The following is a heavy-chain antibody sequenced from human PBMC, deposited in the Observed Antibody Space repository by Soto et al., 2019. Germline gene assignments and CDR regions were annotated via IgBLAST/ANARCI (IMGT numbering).Heavy chain of an antibody. J-gene: IGHJ4*02. CDR1: GFTFSSYA. Sequence: GGSLRLSCAASGFTFSSYAMSWVRQAPGKGLEWVSAISGSSGSTYYADSVKGRFTISRDNSKNTLYLQMDSLRAEEAAVYCCAKAAHIAVAGTLDYGGQGTLVTVSS. CDR3: AKAAHIAVAGTLDY. V-gene: IGHV3-23*01. CDR2: ISGSSGST. D-gene: IGHD6-19*01.